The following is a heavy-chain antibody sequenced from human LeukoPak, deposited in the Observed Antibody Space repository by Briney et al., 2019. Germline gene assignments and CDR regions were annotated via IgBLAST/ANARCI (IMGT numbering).Heavy chain of an antibody. V-gene: IGHV3-33*06. J-gene: IGHJ4*02. D-gene: IGHD3-3*01. CDR1: GFTFSSYG. CDR2: IWYDGSNK. CDR3: AKQYDFLSGYYFDY. Sequence: GRSLRLSCAASGFTFSSYGMHWVRQAPGKGLEWVAVIWYDGSNKYYADSVKGRFTISRDNSKNTLYLQMNSLRAEDTAVYYCAKQYDFLSGYYFDYWGQGTLVTVSS.